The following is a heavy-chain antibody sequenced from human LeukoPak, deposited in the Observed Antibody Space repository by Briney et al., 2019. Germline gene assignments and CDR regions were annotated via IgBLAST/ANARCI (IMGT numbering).Heavy chain of an antibody. J-gene: IGHJ4*02. D-gene: IGHD4-17*01. Sequence: GGSLRLSCAASGFTFSNYYMSWIRQAPGKGLEWISYITSSGTSKIYADSVKGRFTISRDNAKNSLYLQMSSLTAEDTAVYYCARILGGDSYFDYWGQGTLVTVSS. CDR3: ARILGGDSYFDY. V-gene: IGHV3-11*04. CDR1: GFTFSNYY. CDR2: ITSSGTSK.